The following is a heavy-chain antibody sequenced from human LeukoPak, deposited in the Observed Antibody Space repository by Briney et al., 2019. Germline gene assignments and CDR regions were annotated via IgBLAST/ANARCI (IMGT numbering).Heavy chain of an antibody. J-gene: IGHJ4*02. CDR2: MYYSGST. CDR1: GASISSYY. V-gene: IGHV4-59*01. D-gene: IGHD1-26*01. CDR3: ASRPKGGATYFDY. Sequence: SETLSLTCTVSGASISSYYWSWIRQPPGKGLEWIGYMYYSGSTNYNPSLKSRVTISIDTSKNQFSLNLTSVTAADTAVYYCASRPKGGATYFDYWGQGTPVTVSS.